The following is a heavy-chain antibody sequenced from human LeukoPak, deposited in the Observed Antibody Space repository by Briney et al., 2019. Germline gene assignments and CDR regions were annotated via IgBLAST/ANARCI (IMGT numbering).Heavy chain of an antibody. J-gene: IGHJ4*02. D-gene: IGHD6-19*01. V-gene: IGHV3-23*01. CDR1: GFTFSTYA. CDR2: IYPSGDST. CDR3: AKDVVPDSGWDLDY. Sequence: GGSLRLSCAASGFTFSTYAMTWVRQGPGKGLEWVSSIYPSGDSTFYADSVKGRFTISRDNSKNTLYLQMSSLRTEDTAIYYCAKDVVPDSGWDLDYWGQGTLVTVSS.